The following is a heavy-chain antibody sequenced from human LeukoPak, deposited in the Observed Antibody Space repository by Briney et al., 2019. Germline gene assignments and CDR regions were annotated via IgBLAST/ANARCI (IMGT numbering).Heavy chain of an antibody. D-gene: IGHD2-2*01. Sequence: ASVKVSCKASGYTFTGYYMHWVRQAPGQGLEWMGWINPNSGGTNYAQKFQGRVTMTRDTSISTAYMELSRLRSDDTAVYYCARLQVPAALPIDYWGQETLVTVSS. CDR3: ARLQVPAALPIDY. V-gene: IGHV1-2*02. CDR2: INPNSGGT. CDR1: GYTFTGYY. J-gene: IGHJ4*02.